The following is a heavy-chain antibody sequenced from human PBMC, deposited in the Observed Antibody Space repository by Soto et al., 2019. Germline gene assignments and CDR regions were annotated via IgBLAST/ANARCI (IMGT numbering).Heavy chain of an antibody. D-gene: IGHD1-26*01. V-gene: IGHV4-4*07. CDR3: AREGLGGATDYYYYYGMDV. Sequence: QVQLQESGPGLVKPSETLSLTCTVSGASISSYYWSWIRQPAGKGLEWIGRIYTSGSTNYNPSLKSRVTMSVDTSKNQFSLKLSSVTAADTAVYYCAREGLGGATDYYYYYGMDVWGQGTTVTVSS. J-gene: IGHJ6*02. CDR1: GASISSYY. CDR2: IYTSGST.